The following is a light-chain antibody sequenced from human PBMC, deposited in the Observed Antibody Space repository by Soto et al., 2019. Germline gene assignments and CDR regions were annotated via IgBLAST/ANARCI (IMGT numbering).Light chain of an antibody. CDR3: QHHGNSAYT. V-gene: IGKV3-20*01. CDR1: QTVSGSY. CDR2: GAS. Sequence: EIVLTQSPGTLSLSPGERATLSCRASQTVSGSYLAWYQHKPGQAPRLLIHGASTRATGIPDRFSGSRSGTDFTLTFSRLEPEDFVVYYCQHHGNSAYTFGQGTKLEIK. J-gene: IGKJ2*01.